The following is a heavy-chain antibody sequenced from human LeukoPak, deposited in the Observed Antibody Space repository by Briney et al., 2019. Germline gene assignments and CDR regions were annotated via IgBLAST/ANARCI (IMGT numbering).Heavy chain of an antibody. CDR2: ISSSGSSI. V-gene: IGHV3-48*03. J-gene: IGHJ4*02. CDR3: AGALAGTGGYYFDY. D-gene: IGHD6-19*01. CDR1: GFTFSSYE. Sequence: PGGSLRLSCVVFGFTFSSYEMNWVRQAPGKGLEWVSYISSSGSSIYYADSVKGRFTISRANAKNSLYLQMNSLRVEDTAVYYCAGALAGTGGYYFDYWGQGTLVTVSS.